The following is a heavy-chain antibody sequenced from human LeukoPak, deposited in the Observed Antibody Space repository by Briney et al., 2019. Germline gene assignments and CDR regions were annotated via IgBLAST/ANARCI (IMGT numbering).Heavy chain of an antibody. D-gene: IGHD2-2*01. V-gene: IGHV1-2*02. CDR3: ARVLVVPAATPYYYYMDV. CDR1: GYTFTGYY. J-gene: IGHJ6*03. CDR2: INPNSGGT. Sequence: ASVKVSCKASGYTFTGYYMHWVRQAPGQGLEWMGWINPNSGGTNYAQKFQGRVTMTRDTSISTAYMELSRLRSDDTAVYYCARVLVVPAATPYYYYMDVWGKGTTVTVSS.